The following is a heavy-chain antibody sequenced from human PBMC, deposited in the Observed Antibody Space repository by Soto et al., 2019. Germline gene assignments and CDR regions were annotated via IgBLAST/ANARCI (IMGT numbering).Heavy chain of an antibody. V-gene: IGHV4-34*01. D-gene: IGHD2-8*01. Sequence: PSETLSLTCAVYGGSFSGYYWSWIRQPPGKGLEWIGEINHSGITNYNPSLNSRVTISVDTSKNQFSLKLSSVTAADTAVYYCARVLVYAQYYYYYYGMDVWGQGTTVTVSS. CDR2: INHSGIT. CDR3: ARVLVYAQYYYYYYGMDV. CDR1: GGSFSGYY. J-gene: IGHJ6*02.